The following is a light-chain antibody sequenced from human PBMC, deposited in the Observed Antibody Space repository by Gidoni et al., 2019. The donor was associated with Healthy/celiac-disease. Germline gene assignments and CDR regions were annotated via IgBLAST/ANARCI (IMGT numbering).Light chain of an antibody. CDR1: SSNIGSNY. V-gene: IGLV1-47*01. J-gene: IGLJ2*01. CDR3: AAWDDSLSGPVV. Sequence: QSVLTQPPSASGTPGPRVTISCSGSSSNIGSNYVYWYLQLPGTAPKLLIYRNTQRPSGVPVRFSGSKSGTSASLAISGLRSEDEADYYCAAWDDSLSGPVVFGGGTKLTVL. CDR2: RNT.